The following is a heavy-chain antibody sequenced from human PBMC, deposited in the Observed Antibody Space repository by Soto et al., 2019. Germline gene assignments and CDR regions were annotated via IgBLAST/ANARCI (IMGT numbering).Heavy chain of an antibody. CDR2: IDWDDDK. Sequence: SGPTLVNPTQTLTLTCTFSWFSLSTSGMCVSWIRQPPGKALEWLARIDWDDDKYYSTSLKTRLTISKDTSKNQVVLTMTNMDPVDTAVYYCAKSSGSYGNPYYGMDVWGQGTTVTVSS. D-gene: IGHD1-26*01. V-gene: IGHV2-70*02. CDR1: WFSLSTSGMC. J-gene: IGHJ6*02. CDR3: AKSSGSYGNPYYGMDV.